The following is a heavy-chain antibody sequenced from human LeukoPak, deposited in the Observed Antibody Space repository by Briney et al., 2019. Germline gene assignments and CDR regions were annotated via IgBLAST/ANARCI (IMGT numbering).Heavy chain of an antibody. CDR1: GGSISSGGYS. CDR3: ARRGYSYGRFDY. J-gene: IGHJ4*02. D-gene: IGHD5-18*01. V-gene: IGHV4-30-2*01. Sequence: SQTLSLTCAVSGGSISSGGYSWGWLRQPPGKGLEWIVYMYHSGSTYYNPCVKSLFTITVDTSKNQFSLKLSSVTAADTAVYYCARRGYSYGRFDYWGQGTLVTVSS. CDR2: MYHSGST.